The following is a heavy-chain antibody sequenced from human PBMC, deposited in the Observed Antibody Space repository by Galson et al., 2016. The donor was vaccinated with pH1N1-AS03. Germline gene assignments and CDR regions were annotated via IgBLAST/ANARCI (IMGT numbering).Heavy chain of an antibody. CDR2: ISFDGSED. Sequence: SLRLSCAASGFTFSNYAMNWVRQAPGKGLEWLAVISFDGSEDDYADSVRGRFSISRDNFKKTVHLQLSSLRPEDTALYYCARYVRYYDYWGQGTLVTVSS. D-gene: IGHD3-10*02. CDR3: ARYVRYYDY. J-gene: IGHJ4*02. CDR1: GFTFSNYA. V-gene: IGHV3-30*03.